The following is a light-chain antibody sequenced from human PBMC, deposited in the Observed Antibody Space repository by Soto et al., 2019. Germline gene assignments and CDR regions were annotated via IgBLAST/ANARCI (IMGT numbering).Light chain of an antibody. V-gene: IGKV3-20*01. CDR1: QTVSTSS. Sequence: EIVLTQSPGTLSLSPGEGATLSCRASQTVSTSSLAWYQHKAGQPPRLLIYDASTRATGIPDRFSGSGSGTDFTLTISRLEAEDFAVYYCHQYDTQPFTFGHGTELDIK. J-gene: IGKJ3*01. CDR3: HQYDTQPFT. CDR2: DAS.